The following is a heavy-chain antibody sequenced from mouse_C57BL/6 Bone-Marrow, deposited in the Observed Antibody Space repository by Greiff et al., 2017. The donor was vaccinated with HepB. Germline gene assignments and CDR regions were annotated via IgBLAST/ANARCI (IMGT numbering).Heavy chain of an antibody. Sequence: EVKLLESGEGLVKPGASLKLSCAASGFTFTSYAMSWVRQTPEKRLEWVAYISSGGDYIYYSDTVKGRATITRDTASNTLYLQMSSLKSEDTAMYYCTRGGCYGDPDYWGQGTTLTVSS. D-gene: IGHD2-13*01. CDR1: GFTFTSYA. CDR2: ISSGGDYI. V-gene: IGHV5-9-1*02. J-gene: IGHJ2*01. CDR3: TRGGCYGDPDY.